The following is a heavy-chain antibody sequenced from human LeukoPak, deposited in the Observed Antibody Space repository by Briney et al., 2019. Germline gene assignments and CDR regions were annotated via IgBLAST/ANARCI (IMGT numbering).Heavy chain of an antibody. J-gene: IGHJ4*02. D-gene: IGHD5-24*01. Sequence: GGSLRLSCAASGFTFSSYAMSWVRQAPGKGLEWVSAISGSGGSTYYADSVKGRFTISRDNSKNTLYLQMNSLRAEDTAVYYCAKDGELGDGYNDFDYWGQGTLVTVSS. CDR1: GFTFSSYA. CDR3: AKDGELGDGYNDFDY. V-gene: IGHV3-23*01. CDR2: ISGSGGST.